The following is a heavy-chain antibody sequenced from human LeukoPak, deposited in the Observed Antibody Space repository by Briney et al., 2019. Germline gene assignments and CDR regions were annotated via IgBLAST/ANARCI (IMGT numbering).Heavy chain of an antibody. CDR3: ARGPQRVIAAASKYNWFDP. Sequence: ASVKVSCKASGYTFTSYDINWVRQATGQGLEWMGWMNPNSGNTGYAQKFQGRVTITRNTSISTAYMELSSLRSEDTAVYYCARGPQRVIAAASKYNWFDPWGQGTLVTVSS. J-gene: IGHJ5*02. CDR2: MNPNSGNT. D-gene: IGHD6-25*01. CDR1: GYTFTSYD. V-gene: IGHV1-8*03.